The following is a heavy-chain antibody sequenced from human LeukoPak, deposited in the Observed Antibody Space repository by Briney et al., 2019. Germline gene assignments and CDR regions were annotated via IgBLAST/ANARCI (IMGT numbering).Heavy chain of an antibody. V-gene: IGHV3-49*04. D-gene: IGHD3-10*01. CDR2: IRSKAFRETR. CDR1: GFLFRDYV. J-gene: IGHJ4*02. CDR3: TSSTGEYYYGSSFDY. Sequence: PGRSLRLSCRGSGFLFRDYVMGWVRQAPGKGLEWISFIRSKAFRETREYAASVKGRFTISRDDSKSIAYLQMNSLKAEDTAVYYCTSSTGEYYYGSSFDYWGQGTLVTVSS.